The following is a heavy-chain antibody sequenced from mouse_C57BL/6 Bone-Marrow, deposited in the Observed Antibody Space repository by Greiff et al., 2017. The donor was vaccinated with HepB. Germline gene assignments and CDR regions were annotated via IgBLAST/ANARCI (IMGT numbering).Heavy chain of an antibody. CDR1: EYEFPSHD. V-gene: IGHV5-2*03. D-gene: IGHD3-2*02. CDR3: ARQLRPHAMDY. Sequence: EVKVEESGGGLVQPGESLKLSCESNEYEFPSHDMSWVRKTPEKRLELVAAINSDGGSTYYPDTMERRFIISRDNTKKTLYLQMSSLRSEDTALYYCARQLRPHAMDYWGQGTSVTVSS. J-gene: IGHJ4*01. CDR2: INSDGGST.